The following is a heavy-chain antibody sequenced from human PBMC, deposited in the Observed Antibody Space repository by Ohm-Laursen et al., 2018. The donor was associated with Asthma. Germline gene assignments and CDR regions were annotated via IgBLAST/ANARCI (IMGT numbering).Heavy chain of an antibody. CDR2: ISGSGGST. CDR1: GFTFSSYA. V-gene: IGHV3-23*01. J-gene: IGHJ4*02. CDR3: AKDSRRYFPYFDY. Sequence: SLRLSCAASGFTFSSYAMSWVRRAPGKGLEWVSAISGSGGSTYYADSVKGRFTISRDNSKNTLYLQMNSLRAEDTAVYYCAKDSRRYFPYFDYWGQGTLVTVSS. D-gene: IGHD3-9*01.